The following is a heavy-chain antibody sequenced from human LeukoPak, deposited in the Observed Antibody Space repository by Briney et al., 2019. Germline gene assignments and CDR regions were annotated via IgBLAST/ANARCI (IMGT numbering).Heavy chain of an antibody. V-gene: IGHV4-34*12. J-gene: IGHJ6*03. D-gene: IGHD3-22*01. Sequence: PSETLSLTCAVYGGSFSGYYWSWIRQPPGKGLEWIGEIIHGGSPNYNPSLKSRVTISVDTSKNQFSLNLSSVTAADTAVYYCAMGYESGGYIHNSYYWDVGGKAPRVTVPS. CDR2: IIHGGSP. CDR1: GGSFSGYY. CDR3: AMGYESGGYIHNSYYWDV.